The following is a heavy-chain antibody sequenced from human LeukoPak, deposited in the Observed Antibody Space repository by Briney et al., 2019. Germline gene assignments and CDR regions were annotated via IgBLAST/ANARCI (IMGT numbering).Heavy chain of an antibody. V-gene: IGHV4-59*01. CDR3: ARRYSSSRGLVAFDI. J-gene: IGHJ3*02. CDR2: IYYSGSA. D-gene: IGHD6-6*01. CDR1: GGSISSFY. Sequence: PSETLSLTCAVSGGSISSFYWSWIRQPPGKGLEWIGYIYYSGSANYNPSLKSRVTISVDTSKNQFSLKLSSVTAADTAVYYCARRYSSSRGLVAFDIWGQGTMVTVSS.